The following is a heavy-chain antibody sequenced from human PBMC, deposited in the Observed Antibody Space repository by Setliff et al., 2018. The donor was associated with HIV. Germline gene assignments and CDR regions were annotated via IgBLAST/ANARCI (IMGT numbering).Heavy chain of an antibody. CDR2: TYNSENI. V-gene: IGHV4-59*12. D-gene: IGHD1-1*01. CDR1: NGSINDYY. CDR3: ARHFYTTSRYSGTYWYFDL. J-gene: IGHJ2*01. Sequence: PSETLSLTCSLSNGSINDYYWSWSRQSPGKGLEWIGSTYNSENINYNPSLKSRVTVSVDTSKNQFSLRLTSVTAADTAVYFCARHFYTTSRYSGTYWYFDLWGRGTLVTVSS.